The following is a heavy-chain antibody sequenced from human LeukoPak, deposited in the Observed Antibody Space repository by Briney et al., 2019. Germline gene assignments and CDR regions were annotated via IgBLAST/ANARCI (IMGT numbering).Heavy chain of an antibody. CDR2: INHSGST. D-gene: IGHD6-13*01. CDR1: GGSFSGYY. CDR3: ARGRWAPY. J-gene: IGHJ4*02. V-gene: IGHV4-34*01. Sequence: NASETLSLTCAVYGGSFSGYYWSWIRQPPGKGLEWIGEINHSGSTNYNPSLKSRVTISVDTSKNQFSLKLSSVTAADTAVYYCARGRWAPYWGQGTLVIV.